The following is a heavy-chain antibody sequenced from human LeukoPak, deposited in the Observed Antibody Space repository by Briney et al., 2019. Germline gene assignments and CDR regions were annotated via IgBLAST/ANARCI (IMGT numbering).Heavy chain of an antibody. Sequence: SETLSLTCTVYGDSDNSYYWSWIRQPPGKGLEWIGYIYHSGSTNYNPSLKSRVTISIDMSKNQFSLKLTSVTAADTAVYYCARLSYDSSGEGDYWGQGTLVTVSS. CDR1: GDSDNSYY. CDR2: IYHSGST. D-gene: IGHD3-22*01. CDR3: ARLSYDSSGEGDY. J-gene: IGHJ4*02. V-gene: IGHV4-59*02.